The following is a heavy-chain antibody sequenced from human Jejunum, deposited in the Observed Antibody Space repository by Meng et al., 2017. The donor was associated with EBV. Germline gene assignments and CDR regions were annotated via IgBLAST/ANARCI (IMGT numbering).Heavy chain of an antibody. J-gene: IGHJ5*02. V-gene: IGHV3-33*01. CDR3: ARDRDISVGNWFNP. CDR1: GFTFSSYG. Sequence: GELGVSGGGWVQPGRSLGLSCASSGFTFSSYGMHWVRQAPGKGLEWVAEIWYDGSKKYYADSVKGRFTISRDNSKNTLYLQMNSLRAEDTAVYYCARDRDISVGNWFNPWGQGTLVTVSS. CDR2: IWYDGSKK. D-gene: IGHD6-19*01.